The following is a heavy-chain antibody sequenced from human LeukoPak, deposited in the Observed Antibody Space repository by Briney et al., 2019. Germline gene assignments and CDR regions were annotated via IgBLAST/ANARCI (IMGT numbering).Heavy chain of an antibody. CDR3: ARDGPVTDFWSGSSLRPDYYYYMDV. CDR1: GFTFSSYA. Sequence: PGKSLRLSCAASGFTFSSYAMHWVRQDPGKGLEWVAVISYDGSNKYYADSVKGRFTISRDNSKNTLYLQMNSLRAEDTAVYYCARDGPVTDFWSGSSLRPDYYYYMDVWGKGTTVTVSS. D-gene: IGHD3-3*01. CDR2: ISYDGSNK. V-gene: IGHV3-30-3*01. J-gene: IGHJ6*03.